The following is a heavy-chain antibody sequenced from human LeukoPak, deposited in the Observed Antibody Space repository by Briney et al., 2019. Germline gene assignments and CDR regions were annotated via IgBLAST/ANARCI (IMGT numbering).Heavy chain of an antibody. CDR2: ISAYNENT. J-gene: IGHJ4*02. D-gene: IGHD3-22*01. V-gene: IGHV1-18*01. Sequence: GASVKVSCKASGFTFTSYGISWVRQAPGQGLEWMGWISAYNENTHYAQKFQGRVTMTTDTSTSTAYMELRSLRSDDTAVYYCARVLYLYYHDSSGTYFDYWGQGTLVTVSS. CDR3: ARVLYLYYHDSSGTYFDY. CDR1: GFTFTSYG.